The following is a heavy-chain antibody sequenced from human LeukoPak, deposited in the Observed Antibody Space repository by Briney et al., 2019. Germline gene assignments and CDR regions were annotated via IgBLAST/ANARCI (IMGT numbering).Heavy chain of an antibody. CDR2: ISNDGSIK. CDR3: ARAAVGAAAASPFDP. V-gene: IGHV3-30-3*01. Sequence: GGSLRLSCAASRFTFSSYAMHWVRQAPGKVLEWVAVISNDGSIKYYADSVKGRFTISRDTSKNTLYLQMNSLRAEDTARYYCARAAVGAAAASPFDPWGQETRFTVSS. D-gene: IGHD6-13*01. J-gene: IGHJ5*02. CDR1: RFTFSSYA.